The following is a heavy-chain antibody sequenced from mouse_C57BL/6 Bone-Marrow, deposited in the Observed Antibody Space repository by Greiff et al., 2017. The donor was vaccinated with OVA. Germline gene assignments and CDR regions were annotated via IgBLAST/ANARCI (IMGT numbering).Heavy chain of an antibody. V-gene: IGHV1-23*01. J-gene: IGHJ1*03. CDR1: GYTFTDYE. CDR2: FDAETCGT. D-gene: IGHD2-1*01. Sequence: QVQLQQSGAELVRPGASVKLSCKASGYTFTDYEMDCVKQTSVPGLEWIGAFDAETCGTAYNQKLKGQATLTADKSSSPAYMELRSLTSEDSAVYYCTRGGGNNWYFEVWGTGTTVTVAS. CDR3: TRGGGNNWYFEV.